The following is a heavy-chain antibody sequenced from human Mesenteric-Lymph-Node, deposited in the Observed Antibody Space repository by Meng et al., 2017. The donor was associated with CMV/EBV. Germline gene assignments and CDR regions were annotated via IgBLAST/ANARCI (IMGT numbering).Heavy chain of an antibody. CDR2: ISSSSSTI. CDR3: ARVGKQYSGYDRAFDY. Sequence: ETLSLTCAASGFTFSSYSMNWVRQAPGKGLEWVSYISSSSSTIYYADSVKGRFTISRDNAKNSLYLQMNSLRAEDTAVYYCARVGKQYSGYDRAFDYWGQGTLVTVSS. CDR1: GFTFSSYS. J-gene: IGHJ4*02. V-gene: IGHV3-48*04. D-gene: IGHD5-12*01.